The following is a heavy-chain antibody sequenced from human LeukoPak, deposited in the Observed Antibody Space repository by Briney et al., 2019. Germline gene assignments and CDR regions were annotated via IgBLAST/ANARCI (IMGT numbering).Heavy chain of an antibody. Sequence: ARGSLRLSCAASGFTFSTYAITWVRQGPGKGLEWVSAIRPDGDRTYYANSVRGRFTISRDNSKDTVYLQINGLRVEDTAVYYCAREQSGTRGWYTVDYWGQGTLVTVSS. CDR3: AREQSGTRGWYTVDY. CDR2: IRPDGDRT. CDR1: GFTFSTYA. J-gene: IGHJ4*02. D-gene: IGHD6-19*01. V-gene: IGHV3-23*01.